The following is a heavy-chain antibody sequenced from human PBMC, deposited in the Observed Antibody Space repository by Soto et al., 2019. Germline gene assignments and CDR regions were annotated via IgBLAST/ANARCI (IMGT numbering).Heavy chain of an antibody. Sequence: SETLSLTCSVSGDSISNLDYFWAWIRQPPGQALEYIGYIYKSTTTYYNPSFESRVAISLDTSKSQFSLTVTSVTAADTAVYFCARGRYCLTGRCFPNWFDSWGQGTLVTVSS. J-gene: IGHJ5*01. CDR1: GDSISNLDYF. CDR3: ARGRYCLTGRCFPNWFDS. V-gene: IGHV4-30-4*01. D-gene: IGHD2-15*01. CDR2: IYKSTTT.